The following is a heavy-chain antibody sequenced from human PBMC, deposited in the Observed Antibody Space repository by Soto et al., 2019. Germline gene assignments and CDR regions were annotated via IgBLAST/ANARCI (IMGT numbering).Heavy chain of an antibody. V-gene: IGHV1-3*01. CDR3: ARDLGYCTNGVCYPAWFDP. CDR2: INAGNGNT. J-gene: IGHJ5*02. CDR1: GYTFTSYA. D-gene: IGHD2-8*01. Sequence: ASVKVSCKASGYTFTSYAMYWVRQAPGQRLEWMGWINAGNGNTKYSQKFQGRVTITRDTSASTAYMELSSLRSEDTAVYYCARDLGYCTNGVCYPAWFDPWGHGTLVTAPQ.